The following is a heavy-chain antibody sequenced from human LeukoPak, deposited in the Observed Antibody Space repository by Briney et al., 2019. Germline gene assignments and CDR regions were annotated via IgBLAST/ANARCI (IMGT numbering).Heavy chain of an antibody. D-gene: IGHD2-15*01. Sequence: GSLRLSCAASGFTVSSNYMSWARQPPGKGLEWIGEINHSGSTNYNPSLKSRVTISVDTSKNQFSLKLSSVTAADTAVYYCARGHIVVVVAASQTKALDYWGQGTLVTVSS. CDR1: GFTVSSNY. CDR2: INHSGST. CDR3: ARGHIVVVVAASQTKALDY. V-gene: IGHV4-34*01. J-gene: IGHJ4*02.